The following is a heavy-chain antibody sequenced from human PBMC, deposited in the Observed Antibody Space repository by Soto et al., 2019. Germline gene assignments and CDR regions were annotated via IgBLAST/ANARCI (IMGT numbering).Heavy chain of an antibody. D-gene: IGHD6-19*01. J-gene: IGHJ6*02. CDR2: IDPSDSYT. Sequence: GESLKISCKVSGYSFTSYWISCVRQMPGKGLEWMGRIDPSDSYTNYSPSFQGHVTISADKSISTAYLQWSSLKASDTAMYYCARGEIAVAPYGMDVWGQGTTVTVSS. CDR1: GYSFTSYW. CDR3: ARGEIAVAPYGMDV. V-gene: IGHV5-10-1*01.